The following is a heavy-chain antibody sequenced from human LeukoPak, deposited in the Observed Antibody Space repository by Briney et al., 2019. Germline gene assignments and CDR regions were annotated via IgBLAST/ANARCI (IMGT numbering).Heavy chain of an antibody. V-gene: IGHV4-34*01. D-gene: IGHD3-10*01. CDR1: GGSFSGYY. CDR2: INHSGST. Sequence: SETLSLTCAVYGGSFSGYYWSWIRQPPGKGLGWIGEINHSGSTNYNPSLKSRVTISVDTSKNQFSLKLSSVTAADTAVYYCARVGVRGVIKVFDYRGQGTLVTVSS. J-gene: IGHJ4*02. CDR3: ARVGVRGVIKVFDY.